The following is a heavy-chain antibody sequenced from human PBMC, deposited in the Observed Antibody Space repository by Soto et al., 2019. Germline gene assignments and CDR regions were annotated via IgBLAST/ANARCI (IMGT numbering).Heavy chain of an antibody. CDR2: IIPIFGTA. V-gene: IGHV1-69*12. J-gene: IGHJ4*02. CDR1: GGTFSSYA. D-gene: IGHD3-10*01. CDR3: AHSRSDYYGSGSYPDD. Sequence: QVQLVQSGAAVKKPGSSVKVSCKASGGTFSSYAISWVRQAPGQGLEWMGGIIPIFGTANYAQKFQGRDTITADESTSXAYMEPGSLGSEDTAVYYCAHSRSDYYGSGSYPDDWGQGTLVTVSS.